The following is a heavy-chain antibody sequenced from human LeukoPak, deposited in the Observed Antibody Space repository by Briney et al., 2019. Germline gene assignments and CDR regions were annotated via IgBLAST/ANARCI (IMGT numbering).Heavy chain of an antibody. CDR1: GGSISSYY. CDR2: IYTSGST. CDR3: ARVLRFNPPNYYYYMGV. V-gene: IGHV4-4*07. J-gene: IGHJ6*03. Sequence: SETLSLTCTVSGGSISSYYWSWIRQPAGKGLEWIGRIYTSGSTNYNPSLKSRVTMSVDTSKNQFSLKLSSVTAADTAVYYCARVLRFNPPNYYYYMGVWGKGTTVTVSS.